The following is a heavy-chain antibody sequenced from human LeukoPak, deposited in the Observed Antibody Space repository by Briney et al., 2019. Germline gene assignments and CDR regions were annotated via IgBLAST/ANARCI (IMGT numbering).Heavy chain of an antibody. J-gene: IGHJ4*02. CDR3: AKSDGYNYDY. CDR1: GSTFSSYW. Sequence: GESLKISCKGSGSTFSSYWIGWVRQMPGKGLEWMGIIFIGDSDTRYSPSFEGQVTISADKSISTAFLQWSSLKASDTAVYYCAKSDGYNYDYWGQGTLVTVSS. V-gene: IGHV5-51*01. CDR2: IFIGDSDT. D-gene: IGHD5-24*01.